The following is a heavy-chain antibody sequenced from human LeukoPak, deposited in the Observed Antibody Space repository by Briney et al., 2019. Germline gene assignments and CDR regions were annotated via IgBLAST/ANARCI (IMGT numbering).Heavy chain of an antibody. J-gene: IGHJ4*02. CDR2: FDPEDGET. D-gene: IGHD4-17*01. V-gene: IGHV1-24*01. Sequence: ASGKVSCKVAGYTLTELSMHWVRQAPGKGLGWRGGFDPEDGETIYAQKFQGRVTMTEDTYTDTAYMELSSLRSEDTAVYYCATNAVGDYGDYGAFDYWGQGTLVTVSS. CDR3: ATNAVGDYGDYGAFDY. CDR1: GYTLTELS.